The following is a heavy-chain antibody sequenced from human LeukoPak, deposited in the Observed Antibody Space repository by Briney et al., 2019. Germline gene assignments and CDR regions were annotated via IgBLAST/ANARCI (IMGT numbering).Heavy chain of an antibody. J-gene: IGHJ4*02. CDR3: AGYLWFGELGFDY. Sequence: GASVKVSCKASGYTFTGYYMHWVRQAPGQGLEWMGWINPNSGGTNYAQKFQGRVTMTRDTSISTAYMELSRLRSDDTAVYYCAGYLWFGELGFDYWGQGTLVTVSS. V-gene: IGHV1-2*02. CDR1: GYTFTGYY. CDR2: INPNSGGT. D-gene: IGHD3-10*01.